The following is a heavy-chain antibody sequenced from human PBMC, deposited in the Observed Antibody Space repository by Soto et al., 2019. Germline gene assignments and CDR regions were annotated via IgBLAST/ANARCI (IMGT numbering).Heavy chain of an antibody. CDR2: ISYDGNND. D-gene: IGHD6-13*01. CDR1: GFSFSSYV. V-gene: IGHV3-30*18. Sequence: GGSLRLSCAASGFSFSSYVMHWVRQAPGKGLEWVAVISYDGNNDYYADSVKGRFNISRDNSKNTLYLRMNSLRPEDTAVYYCAKVEIRAATLYYFDYWGLGTLVTVSS. J-gene: IGHJ4*02. CDR3: AKVEIRAATLYYFDY.